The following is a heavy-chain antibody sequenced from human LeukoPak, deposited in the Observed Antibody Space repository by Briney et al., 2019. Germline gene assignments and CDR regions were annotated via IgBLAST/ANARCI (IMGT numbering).Heavy chain of an antibody. D-gene: IGHD3-10*01. CDR1: GFIFSSYP. CDR3: ANQRGGF. Sequence: PGGSLRLSCAASGFIFSSYPMSWVRQAPGKGLEWVSAISGTAENTYYADSVKGRFSISRDNSRNTVHLQMNSLRPEDTAVYNCANQRGGFWGQGTLVTVSS. CDR2: ISGTAENT. V-gene: IGHV3-23*01. J-gene: IGHJ4*02.